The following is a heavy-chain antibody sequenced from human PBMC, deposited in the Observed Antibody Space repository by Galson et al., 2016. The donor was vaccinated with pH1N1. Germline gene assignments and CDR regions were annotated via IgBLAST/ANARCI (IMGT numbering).Heavy chain of an antibody. CDR3: ARGPVYWYFDL. V-gene: IGHV1-8*01. J-gene: IGHJ2*01. Sequence: SVKVSCKASGYNLTSYDINWVRQATGQGLEWMGWMNPNNGNADYAPKFQGRVTLTRNASINTAYMELSSLTSEDTAVYYCARGPVYWYFDLWGRGTPVIVSS. CDR1: GYNLTSYD. CDR2: MNPNNGNA.